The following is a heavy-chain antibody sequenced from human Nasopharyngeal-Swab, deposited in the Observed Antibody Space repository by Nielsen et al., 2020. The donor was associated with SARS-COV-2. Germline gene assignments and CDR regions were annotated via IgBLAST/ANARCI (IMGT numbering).Heavy chain of an antibody. CDR2: IYYSGST. J-gene: IGHJ4*02. V-gene: IGHV4-39*01. CDR1: GGSISSSSYY. CDR3: AKSGSYQTIYFDY. D-gene: IGHD1-26*01. Sequence: LETLSLTCTVSGGSISSSSYYWGWIRQPPGKGLEWIGSIYYSGSTYYNPSLKSRVTISVDTSKNQFSLKLSSVTAADTAVYYCAKSGSYQTIYFDYWGQGTLVTVSS.